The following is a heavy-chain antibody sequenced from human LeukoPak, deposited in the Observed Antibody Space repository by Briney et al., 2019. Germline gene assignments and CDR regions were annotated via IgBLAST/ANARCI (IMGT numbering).Heavy chain of an antibody. CDR2: ISGSGGST. D-gene: IGHD1-26*01. CDR3: AKGSGSYYVEESTPFDY. CDR1: GFTFSSYA. V-gene: IGHV3-23*01. J-gene: IGHJ4*02. Sequence: GGSLRLSCAASGFTFSSYAMSWVGQAPGKGLEWVSAISGSGGSTYYADSVKGRFTISRDNSKNTLYLQMNSLRAEDTAVYYCAKGSGSYYVEESTPFDYWGQGTLVTVSS.